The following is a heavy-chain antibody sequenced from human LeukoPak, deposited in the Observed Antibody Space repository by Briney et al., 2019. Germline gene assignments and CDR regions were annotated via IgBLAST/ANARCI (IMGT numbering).Heavy chain of an antibody. Sequence: GGPLRLSCAASGFTFRNYAMSWVRQAPGKGLEWLSTISGSGDSRDYSDSVKGRFTISRDNSKHTFYLQMNSLRAEDTAVYYCAKDISQNYYDSSGEVYFDYWGQGTLVTVSS. CDR3: AKDISQNYYDSSGEVYFDY. CDR1: GFTFRNYA. D-gene: IGHD3-22*01. CDR2: ISGSGDSR. J-gene: IGHJ4*02. V-gene: IGHV3-23*01.